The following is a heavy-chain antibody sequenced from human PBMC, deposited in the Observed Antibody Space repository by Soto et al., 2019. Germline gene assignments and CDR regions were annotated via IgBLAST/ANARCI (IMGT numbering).Heavy chain of an antibody. CDR2: IYHTGSS. Sequence: SETLSLTCTVSGVSISSGTYYWSWLRQPPGKGLEWIGYIYHTGSSQSNPSLKSRVAISIDTSKNQFTLELRSVTAADTAVYFCARHRIEVVWRGFDFWGQGSPVTVSS. J-gene: IGHJ4*02. CDR3: ARHRIEVVWRGFDF. CDR1: GVSISSGTYY. D-gene: IGHD3-10*01. V-gene: IGHV4-30-4*01.